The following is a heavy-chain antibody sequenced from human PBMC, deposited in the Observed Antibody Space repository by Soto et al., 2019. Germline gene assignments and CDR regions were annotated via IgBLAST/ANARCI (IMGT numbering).Heavy chain of an antibody. CDR2: ISGSGGST. CDR1: GFTFSSYA. D-gene: IGHD3-3*01. V-gene: IGHV3-23*01. J-gene: IGHJ6*03. CDR3: AKDGYYDFWSGYYPTYYYYYYMDV. Sequence: GGSLRLSCAASGFTFSSYAMSWVRQAPGKGLERVSAISGSGGSTYYADSVKGRFTISRDNSKNTLYLQMNSLRAEDTAVYYCAKDGYYDFWSGYYPTYYYYYYMDVWGKGTTVTVSS.